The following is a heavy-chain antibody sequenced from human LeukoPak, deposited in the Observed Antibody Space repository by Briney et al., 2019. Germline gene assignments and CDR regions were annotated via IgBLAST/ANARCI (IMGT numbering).Heavy chain of an antibody. CDR2: INPNSGGT. J-gene: IGHJ4*02. CDR1: GYTFTGYY. V-gene: IGHV1-2*06. Sequence: ASVKVSCKASGYTFTGYYMHWVRQAPGQGLEWMGRINPNSGGTSYAQKFQGRVTMTRDTSISTAYMELSRLRSDDTAVYYCAREDDILTGCIDYWGQGTLVTVSS. D-gene: IGHD3-9*01. CDR3: AREDDILTGCIDY.